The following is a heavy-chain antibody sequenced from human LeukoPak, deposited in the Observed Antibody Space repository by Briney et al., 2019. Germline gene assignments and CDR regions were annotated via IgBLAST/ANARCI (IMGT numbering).Heavy chain of an antibody. CDR3: VRRTFLRRANYNYYFFDY. V-gene: IGHV4-59*01. CDR2: IHYSGST. CDR1: GGSMSSDY. J-gene: IGHJ4*02. Sequence: PSETLSLTCTVSGGSMSSDYWSWIRQPPGKGLEWIGYIHYSGSTNYNPSLNSRVTMSVDTSKNQFSLNLTSVTAADTAVYYCVRRTFLRRANYNYYFFDYWAQGILVTVSS. D-gene: IGHD5-24*01.